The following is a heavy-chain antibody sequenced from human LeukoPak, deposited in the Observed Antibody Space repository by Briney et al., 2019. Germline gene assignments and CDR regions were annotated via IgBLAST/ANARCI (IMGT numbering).Heavy chain of an antibody. V-gene: IGHV4-4*07. J-gene: IGHJ5*02. D-gene: IGHD3-9*01. Sequence: SETLSLTCTVSGGPISSYYWSWIRQPAGKGLEWIGRIYTSGSTNYSPSLKSRVTMSVDTSKNQFSLKLSSVTAADTAVYYCAREGNPLRYFDPWGQGTLVTVSS. CDR1: GGPISSYY. CDR2: IYTSGST. CDR3: AREGNPLRYFDP.